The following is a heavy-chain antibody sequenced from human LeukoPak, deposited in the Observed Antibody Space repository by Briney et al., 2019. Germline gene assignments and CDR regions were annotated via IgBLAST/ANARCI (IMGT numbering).Heavy chain of an antibody. CDR3: ATSKDGLGDY. D-gene: IGHD3/OR15-3a*01. J-gene: IGHJ4*02. CDR2: ITTDGSDS. CDR1: GFAFSAYW. V-gene: IGHV3-74*01. Sequence: GGSLRLSCEVSGFAFSAYWMSWVRQAPGKGLKWVSRITTDGSDSGYADPVKGRFTVSRDNAKNTLYLQMNSLRVEDTAMYYCATSKDGLGDYWGRGTLVTVSS.